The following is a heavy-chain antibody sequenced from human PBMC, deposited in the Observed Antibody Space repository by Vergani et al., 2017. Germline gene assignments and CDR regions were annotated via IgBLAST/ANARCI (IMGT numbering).Heavy chain of an antibody. J-gene: IGHJ3*02. D-gene: IGHD5-12*01. CDR3: ARRTDIVATIDNAFDI. CDR2: IYYSGST. CDR1: GGSISSSSYY. Sequence: QLQLQESGPGLVKPSETLSLTCTVSGGSISSSSYYWGWIRQPPGKGLEWIGSIYYSGSTYYNPSLKSRLTISVDTSKNQFSLKLSSVTAADTAVYYCARRTDIVATIDNAFDIWGQGTMVTASS. V-gene: IGHV4-39*01.